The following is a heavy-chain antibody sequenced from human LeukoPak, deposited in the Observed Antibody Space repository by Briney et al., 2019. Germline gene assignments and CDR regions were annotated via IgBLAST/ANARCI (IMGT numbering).Heavy chain of an antibody. J-gene: IGHJ4*02. CDR1: GFTFSTYG. CDR3: ITCGTVTFDY. V-gene: IGHV3-33*01. D-gene: IGHD4-17*01. Sequence: QPGRSLRLSCAASGFTFSTYGMHWVRQAPGKGLEWVAVIWFDGSDKFYADSVKGRFTISRDNSKNTLYLQMNSLRAEDTAVYYCITCGTVTFDYWGQGTLVTVSS. CDR2: IWFDGSDK.